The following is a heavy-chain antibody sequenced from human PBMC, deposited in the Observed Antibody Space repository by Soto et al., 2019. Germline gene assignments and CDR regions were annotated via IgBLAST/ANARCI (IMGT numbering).Heavy chain of an antibody. CDR1: GFTFSNYA. J-gene: IGHJ4*02. CDR3: AKEQLWPTPEIRSFDY. V-gene: IGHV3-23*01. D-gene: IGHD5-18*01. Sequence: GGSLRLSCAASGFTFSNYAMSWVRQAPGKGLEWVSVVTGSGGSTYYADSVKGRFTISRDNSKNTLYLQMNSLRAEDTAVYYCAKEQLWPTPEIRSFDYWGQGTLVTVSS. CDR2: VTGSGGST.